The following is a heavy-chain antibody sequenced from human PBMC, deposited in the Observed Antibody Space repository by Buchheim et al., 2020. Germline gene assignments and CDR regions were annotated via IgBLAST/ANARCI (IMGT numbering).Heavy chain of an antibody. D-gene: IGHD2-8*01. CDR3: ARGPYYCTNGVCYSYYFDY. Sequence: QLQLQESGSGLVKPSQTLSLTCAVSGGSISSGGYSWSWIRQPPGKGLEWIGYIYPSGNTYYIPSLKRRVTMSLDRSKNQFSLRLSSVTAADTAVYYCARGPYYCTNGVCYSYYFDYWGQGTL. V-gene: IGHV4-30-2*01. CDR2: IYPSGNT. J-gene: IGHJ4*02. CDR1: GGSISSGGYS.